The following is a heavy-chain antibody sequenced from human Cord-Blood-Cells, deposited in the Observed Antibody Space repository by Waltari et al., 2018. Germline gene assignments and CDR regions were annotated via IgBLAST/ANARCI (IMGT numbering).Heavy chain of an antibody. Sequence: EVQLVESGGGLVQPGGSLRLSCAASGFTFSSYEMNWVRQAPGKGLEWVSYISSSGSTIYYADSVKGRFTISRDNAKNSLYLQMNSLRAEDTAVYYCARDEVKTGTTPFDYWGQGTLVTVSS. CDR3: ARDEVKTGTTPFDY. CDR2: ISSSGSTI. D-gene: IGHD1-1*01. V-gene: IGHV3-48*03. CDR1: GFTFSSYE. J-gene: IGHJ4*02.